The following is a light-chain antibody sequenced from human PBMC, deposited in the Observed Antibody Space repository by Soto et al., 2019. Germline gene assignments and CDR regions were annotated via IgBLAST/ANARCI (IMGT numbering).Light chain of an antibody. J-gene: IGKJ1*01. Sequence: DIHMTQYHSSLSACVGYIVTITCRASQSISTYLNWYQQKPGKAPKLLIYAASSLQSGVPSRFSGSGSGTDFTLTISSLQPEDFATYYCQQANSFPRTFGQRTKVDIK. CDR3: QQANSFPRT. CDR1: QSISTY. V-gene: IGKV1-39*01. CDR2: AAS.